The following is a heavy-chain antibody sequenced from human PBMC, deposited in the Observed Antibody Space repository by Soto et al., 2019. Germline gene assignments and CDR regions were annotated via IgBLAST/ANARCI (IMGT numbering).Heavy chain of an antibody. CDR2: IYYSGST. CDR3: ARQRTSVVTQAYFDV. V-gene: IGHV4-39*01. Sequence: SETLSLTCTVSGGSISSSSYYWGWSRQPPGKGLEWIGSIYYSGSTYYNPSLKSRVTISVDTSTNQFSLKLSSVTAADTALYFCARQRTSVVTQAYFDVWGPGSLVTVSS. D-gene: IGHD2-21*02. J-gene: IGHJ4*02. CDR1: GGSISSSSYY.